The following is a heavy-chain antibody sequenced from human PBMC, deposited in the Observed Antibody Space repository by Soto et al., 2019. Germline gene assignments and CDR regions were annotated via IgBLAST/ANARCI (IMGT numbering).Heavy chain of an antibody. CDR2: INHSGNT. J-gene: IGHJ6*04. CDR3: VATTMAYYYGRDV. Sequence: QVQLQQWGAGLLKPSETLSLTCAVYGGSFSDYCWSWIRQPPGKGLEWIGEINHSGNTNYNPSLKSRVTISLDTSKIHISQNLTSVTAADAAVYLSVATTMAYYYGRDVWGKGTTVTVSS. V-gene: IGHV4-34*01. D-gene: IGHD5-12*01. CDR1: GGSFSDYC.